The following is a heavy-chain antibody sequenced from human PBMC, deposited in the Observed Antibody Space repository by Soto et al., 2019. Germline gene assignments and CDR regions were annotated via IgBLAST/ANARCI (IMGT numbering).Heavy chain of an antibody. Sequence: EVQLVASGGGLVQPGGSLTLSCAASGFTFSSYWMNWVRQAPGKGLEGVANIDQDGSTTDYVGSVKGRFTISRDNAKKSLYLQMNSLRAEDTALYYCASDLYSGTSDYWGQGTLVTVSS. V-gene: IGHV3-7*05. J-gene: IGHJ4*02. CDR3: ASDLYSGTSDY. CDR2: IDQDGSTT. D-gene: IGHD1-26*01. CDR1: GFTFSSYW.